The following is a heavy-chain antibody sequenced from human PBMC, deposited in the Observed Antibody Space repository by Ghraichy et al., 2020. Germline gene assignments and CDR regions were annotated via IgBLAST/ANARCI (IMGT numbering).Heavy chain of an antibody. J-gene: IGHJ4*02. V-gene: IGHV3-23*01. D-gene: IGHD6-19*01. CDR1: GFTFSNYA. Sequence: GGSLRLSCAASGFTFSNYAMSWLRQAPGKGLEWVSAIRGSGVKTYYADSVKGRFTVSRDNSKNSLYLQMNSLRAEDTAVYYCAKEMDTRGWYSADSCGQGTLVTVSS. CDR3: AKEMDTRGWYSADS. CDR2: IRGSGVKT.